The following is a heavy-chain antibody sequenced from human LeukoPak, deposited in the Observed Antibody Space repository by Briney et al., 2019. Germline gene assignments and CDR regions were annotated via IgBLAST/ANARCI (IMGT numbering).Heavy chain of an antibody. CDR3: ARQVGPTLNFDY. CDR1: GYSFSTYW. D-gene: IGHD1-26*01. Sequence: GESLKISCKGSGYSFSTYWIGWVRQMPGKGLEWMGIIYPGDFDTRYSPSFQGQVTISADKSTSTAYLQWSSLKASDTAIYYCARQVGPTLNFDYWGQGTLVTVSS. J-gene: IGHJ4*02. V-gene: IGHV5-51*01. CDR2: IYPGDFDT.